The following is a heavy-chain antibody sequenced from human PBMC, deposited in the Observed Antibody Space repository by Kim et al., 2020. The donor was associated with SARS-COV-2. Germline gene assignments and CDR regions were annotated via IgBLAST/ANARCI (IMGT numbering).Heavy chain of an antibody. J-gene: IGHJ2*01. Sequence: GGSLRLSCAASGFTFSSYGMHWVRQAPGKGLEWVAVIWYDGSNKYYADSVKGRFTISRDNSKNTMYLQMNSLRAEDTAVYYCAREGIQLFWYFDLWGRGTLVTVSS. CDR2: IWYDGSNK. D-gene: IGHD5-18*01. CDR1: GFTFSSYG. CDR3: AREGIQLFWYFDL. V-gene: IGHV3-33*01.